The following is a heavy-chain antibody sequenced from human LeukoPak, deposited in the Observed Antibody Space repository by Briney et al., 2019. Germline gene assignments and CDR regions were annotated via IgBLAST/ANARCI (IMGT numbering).Heavy chain of an antibody. V-gene: IGHV4-30-2*01. CDR2: IYHSGST. CDR3: ARGRGYYEI. Sequence: PSQTLSLTCAVSGGSISSGGYSWSWIRQPPGKGLEWIGYIYHSGSTYYNPSLKSRVTISVDRSKNQFSLKLSSVTAADTAVYYCARGRGYYEIWGQGTMVTVSS. CDR1: GGSISSGGYS. D-gene: IGHD2-8*01. J-gene: IGHJ3*02.